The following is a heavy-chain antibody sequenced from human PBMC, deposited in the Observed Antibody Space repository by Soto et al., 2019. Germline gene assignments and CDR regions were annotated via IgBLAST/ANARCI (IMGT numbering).Heavy chain of an antibody. CDR2: INAGNGNT. J-gene: IGHJ6*03. V-gene: IGHV1-3*01. Sequence: ASVKVSCKASGYTFTSYAMHWVRQAPGQRLEWMGWINAGNGNTKYSQKFQGRVTITRDTSASTAYMELSSLRSEDTAVYYCAREQLLGNPGYYYYYMDVWGKGTTVTVSS. CDR3: AREQLLGNPGYYYYYMDV. CDR1: GYTFTSYA. D-gene: IGHD1-1*01.